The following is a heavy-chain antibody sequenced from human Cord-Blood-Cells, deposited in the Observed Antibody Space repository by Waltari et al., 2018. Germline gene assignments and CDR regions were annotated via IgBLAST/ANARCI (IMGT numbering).Heavy chain of an antibody. V-gene: IGHV4-39*01. CDR3: ARLHTNDFWSGYYFDY. D-gene: IGHD3-3*01. CDR1: GGSISSRSYY. J-gene: IGHJ4*02. CDR2: IYYSGST. Sequence: QLQLQESGPGLVKPSETLSLTCTVSGGSISSRSYYWGWLRQPPGKGLEWIGSIYYSGSTYYNPSLKSRVTISVDTSKNQFSLKLSSVTAADTAVYYCARLHTNDFWSGYYFDYWGQGTLVTVSS.